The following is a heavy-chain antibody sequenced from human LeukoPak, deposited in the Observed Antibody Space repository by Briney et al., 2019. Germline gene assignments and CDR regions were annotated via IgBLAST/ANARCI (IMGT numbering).Heavy chain of an antibody. CDR1: GFTFSNYA. V-gene: IGHV3-23*01. CDR3: ARLVWSSSSPPFDY. D-gene: IGHD6-6*01. Sequence: GGSLRLSCVASGFTFSNYAMSWVRQAPGKGLEWVSGINDNGSTRFYAASVKGRFTSSRDNSKTTLYLQMNSLRAEDTAVYYCARLVWSSSSPPFDYWGQGTLVTVSS. CDR2: INDNGSTR. J-gene: IGHJ4*02.